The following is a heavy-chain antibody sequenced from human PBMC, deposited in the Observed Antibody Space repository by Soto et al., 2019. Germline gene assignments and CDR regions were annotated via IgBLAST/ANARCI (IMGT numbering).Heavy chain of an antibody. CDR3: ARDPRSGWYHDAFDI. J-gene: IGHJ3*02. D-gene: IGHD6-19*01. CDR2: IYSGGST. CDR1: GFTVSSNY. V-gene: IGHV3-66*01. Sequence: GSLRLSCAASGFTVSSNYMSWVRQAPGKGLEWVSVIYSGGSTYYADSVKGRFTISRDNSKNTLYLQMNSLRAEDTAVYYCARDPRSGWYHDAFDIWGQGTMVTVSS.